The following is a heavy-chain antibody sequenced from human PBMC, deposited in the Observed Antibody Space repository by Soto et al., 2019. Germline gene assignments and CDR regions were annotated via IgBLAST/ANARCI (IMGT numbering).Heavy chain of an antibody. CDR1: GYTFTSYG. Sequence: QVQLVQSGAEVKKPGASVKVSCKASGYTFTSYGISWVRQAPGQGLEWMGWISAYNGNTNYAQKLQGRVTMTTDTSXXTAYVELRSLRSDDTAVYYCARDRYSSSRGEGVDPGGQGTLVTVSS. D-gene: IGHD6-13*01. J-gene: IGHJ5*02. CDR3: ARDRYSSSRGEGVDP. V-gene: IGHV1-18*01. CDR2: ISAYNGNT.